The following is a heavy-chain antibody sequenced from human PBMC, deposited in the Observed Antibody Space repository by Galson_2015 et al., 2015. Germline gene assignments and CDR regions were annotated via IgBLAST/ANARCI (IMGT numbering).Heavy chain of an antibody. J-gene: IGHJ2*01. D-gene: IGHD4-17*01. CDR3: ARTADYGDPYWYFDL. V-gene: IGHV4-4*01. Sequence: ETLSLTCAVSGGSISSSYCWNWVRQPPGRGLEWIGQIHHSGNTSYNPSLKGRVTISVDKSKNQFTLKLSSVTAADTALYFCARTADYGDPYWYFDLWGRGILVTVSS. CDR1: GGSISSSYC. CDR2: IHHSGNT.